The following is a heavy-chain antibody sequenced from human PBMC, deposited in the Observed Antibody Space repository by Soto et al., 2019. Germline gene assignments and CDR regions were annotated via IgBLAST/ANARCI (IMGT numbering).Heavy chain of an antibody. CDR3: ARAYDSSGYYHVDAFDI. D-gene: IGHD3-22*01. J-gene: IGHJ3*02. CDR1: GDSVSSNSAA. CDR2: TYYRSKWYN. V-gene: IGHV6-1*01. Sequence: PSQTLSLTCAISGDSVSSNSAAWNWIRQSPSRGLEWLGRTYYRSKWYNDYAVSVKSRITINPDTSKNQFSLQLNSVTPEDTAVYYCARAYDSSGYYHVDAFDIWGQGTMVTVS.